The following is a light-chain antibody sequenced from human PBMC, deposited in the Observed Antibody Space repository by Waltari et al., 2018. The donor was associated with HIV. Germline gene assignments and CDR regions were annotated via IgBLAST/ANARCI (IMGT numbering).Light chain of an antibody. CDR2: DNN. V-gene: IGLV1-51*01. CDR1: SPTTVNYY. CDR3: GTWDSSLSAGL. Sequence: QSVLTQPPSVSAAPGQKVTISCSVSSPTTVNYYVSWYQELPGTTPKLLTYDNNNRPSRIPDRFSASKSGTSAPLGITGLQTGDESAYYFGTWDSSLSAGLFGGGTKLTVL. J-gene: IGLJ2*01.